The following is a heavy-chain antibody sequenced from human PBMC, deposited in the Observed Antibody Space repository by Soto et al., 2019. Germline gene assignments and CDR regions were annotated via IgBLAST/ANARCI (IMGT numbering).Heavy chain of an antibody. CDR1: GYTFRNYG. CDR3: ARHLNGEAGGGD. D-gene: IGHD2-8*01. CDR2: IYPYNGNT. V-gene: IGHV1-18*01. Sequence: QVQLVQSGAEVRKPGASVKVSCKASGYTFRNYGIFWVRQAPGQGIEWMGWIYPYNGNTHYAQKLQGRVTLTTDTSTSTAYMDLRSLTSDDTAIYYCARHLNGEAGGGDWGQGTLVTVSS. J-gene: IGHJ4*02.